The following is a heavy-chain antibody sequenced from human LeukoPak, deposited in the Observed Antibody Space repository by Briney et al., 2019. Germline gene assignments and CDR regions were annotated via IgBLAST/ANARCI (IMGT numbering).Heavy chain of an antibody. V-gene: IGHV3-33*01. Sequence: GRSLKLSCAASGFTFSSFGMHWVRQAPGKGLVWVAVIWYDGSKKNYADSVRGRFTISRDNSKNTLYLQMNSLRAEDTGVYYCARPPEDWGQGTLVTVSS. CDR3: ARPPED. CDR2: IWYDGSKK. J-gene: IGHJ4*02. CDR1: GFTFSSFG.